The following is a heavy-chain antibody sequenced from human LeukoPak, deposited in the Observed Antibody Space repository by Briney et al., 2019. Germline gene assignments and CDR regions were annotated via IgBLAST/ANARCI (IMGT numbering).Heavy chain of an antibody. CDR3: ATGDGDTAMVRRFDY. J-gene: IGHJ4*02. V-gene: IGHV1-24*01. CDR2: FDPEDGET. D-gene: IGHD5-18*01. Sequence: ASVKVSCKVSGYTLTELSMHWVRQAPGKGLEWMGGFDPEDGETIYAQKFQGRVTMTEDTSTDTAYVELSSLRSEDTAVYYCATGDGDTAMVRRFDYWGQGTLVTVSS. CDR1: GYTLTELS.